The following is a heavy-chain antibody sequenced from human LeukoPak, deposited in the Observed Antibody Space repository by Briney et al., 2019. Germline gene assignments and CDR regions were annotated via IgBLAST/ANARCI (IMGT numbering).Heavy chain of an antibody. CDR1: GFTVSSNY. J-gene: IGHJ4*02. CDR3: VRAVLLWFGEAPAFDY. D-gene: IGHD3-10*01. CDR2: IYSGGST. Sequence: GGSLRLSCAASGFTVSSNYMSWVRQAPGKGLEWVSVIYSGGSTYYADSVKGRFIISRDNSKNTLYLQMNSLRAEDTAVYYCVRAVLLWFGEAPAFDYWGQGTLVTVSS. V-gene: IGHV3-66*02.